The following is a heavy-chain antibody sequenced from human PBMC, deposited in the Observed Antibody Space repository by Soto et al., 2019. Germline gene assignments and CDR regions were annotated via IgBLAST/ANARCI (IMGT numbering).Heavy chain of an antibody. V-gene: IGHV4-30-4*01. CDR1: GGSISSGDYY. Sequence: SETLSLTCTVSGGSISSGDYYWSWIRQPPGKGLEWIGYIYYSGSTYYNPSLKSRVTISVDTSKNQFSLKLNSVTAADTAVYYCASTGIAADVDYWGQGTLVTVSS. CDR2: IYYSGST. CDR3: ASTGIAADVDY. J-gene: IGHJ4*02. D-gene: IGHD6-13*01.